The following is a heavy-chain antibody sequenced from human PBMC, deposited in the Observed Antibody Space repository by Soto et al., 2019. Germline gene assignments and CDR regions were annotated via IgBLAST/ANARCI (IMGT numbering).Heavy chain of an antibody. Sequence: SETLSLTCAVYGGSFSGYYWSWIRQPPGKGLEWIGEINHSGSTNYNPSLKSRVTISVDTSKNQFSLKLSSVTAADTAVYYCARGQAGLIVVVPAASYYYYGMDVWGQGTTVTVSS. CDR2: INHSGST. V-gene: IGHV4-34*01. J-gene: IGHJ6*02. D-gene: IGHD2-2*01. CDR3: ARGQAGLIVVVPAASYYYYGMDV. CDR1: GGSFSGYY.